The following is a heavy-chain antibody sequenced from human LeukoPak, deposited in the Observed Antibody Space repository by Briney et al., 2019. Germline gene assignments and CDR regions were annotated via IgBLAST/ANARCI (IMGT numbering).Heavy chain of an antibody. Sequence: GGSLRLSCAASGFTFDDYAMHWVRQAPGKGLEWVSGISWNSGSIGYADSVKGRFTISRDNAKNSLYLQMNSLKTEDTAVYYCARNYYMDVWGKGTTVTVSS. V-gene: IGHV3-9*01. CDR1: GFTFDDYA. CDR3: ARNYYMDV. CDR2: ISWNSGSI. J-gene: IGHJ6*03.